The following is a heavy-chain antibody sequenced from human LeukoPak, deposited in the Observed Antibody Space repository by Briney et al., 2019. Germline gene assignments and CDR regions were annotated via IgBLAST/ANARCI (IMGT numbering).Heavy chain of an antibody. J-gene: IGHJ4*02. V-gene: IGHV3-30*09. CDR2: ISSDGSNE. D-gene: IGHD3-22*01. CDR3: ARESPNSSGYYFDY. Sequence: GRSLRLSCAASGFTFSSYAMHWVRQAPGKGLEWVALISSDGSNEYYADSVKGRFAISRDNSKNTLYLQMNSLRAEDTAVYYCARESPNSSGYYFDYWGQGTLVTVSS. CDR1: GFTFSSYA.